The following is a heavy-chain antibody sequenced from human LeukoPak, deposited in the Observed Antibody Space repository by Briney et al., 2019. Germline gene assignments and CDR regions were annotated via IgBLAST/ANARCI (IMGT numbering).Heavy chain of an antibody. CDR3: ARSQLERLHY. D-gene: IGHD1-1*01. CDR2: IYYSGST. J-gene: IGHJ4*02. V-gene: IGHV4-59*01. CDR1: GGSISSYY. Sequence: SETLSLTCTVSGGSISSYYWSWIRQPPGKGLEWIGYIYYSGSTNYNPSLKSRVTISVDTSKNQFSLKLSSVTAADTAVYYCARSQLERLHYWGQGTLVTVSS.